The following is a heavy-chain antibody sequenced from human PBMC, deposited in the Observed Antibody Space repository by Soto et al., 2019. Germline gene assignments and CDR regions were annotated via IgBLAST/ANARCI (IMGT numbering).Heavy chain of an antibody. CDR3: ARAEYYYDSSGYYFLFYFDY. Sequence: QVQLVQSGPEVKNPGASVKVSCKASGYKFTNFGIAWIRQAPGQGLEWMGRISVYNGDTTFAQNFQDRVTLTTDTSTSTAYMELRSLSSDDTAVYYCARAEYYYDSSGYYFLFYFDYWGQGTLVTVSS. CDR1: GYKFTNFG. CDR2: ISVYNGDT. J-gene: IGHJ4*02. V-gene: IGHV1-18*01. D-gene: IGHD3-22*01.